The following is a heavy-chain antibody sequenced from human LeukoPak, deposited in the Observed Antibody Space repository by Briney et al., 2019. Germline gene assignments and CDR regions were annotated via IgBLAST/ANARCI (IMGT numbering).Heavy chain of an antibody. Sequence: PSETLSLTCTVSGGSISSYYWSWIRQPPGKGLEWIGYIYYSGSTNYNPSLKSRVTISVDTSKNQFSLKLSSVTAADTAVYYCARVDIVTTIPDYFDYWGQGTLVTVSS. J-gene: IGHJ4*02. CDR3: ARVDIVTTIPDYFDY. CDR2: IYYSGST. V-gene: IGHV4-59*08. CDR1: GGSISSYY. D-gene: IGHD5-12*01.